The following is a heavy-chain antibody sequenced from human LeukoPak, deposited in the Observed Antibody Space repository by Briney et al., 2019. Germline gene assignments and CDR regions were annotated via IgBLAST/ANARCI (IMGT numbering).Heavy chain of an antibody. CDR3: ARHYDSSGYWYY. J-gene: IGHJ4*02. Sequence: SETLSLTCTVSGGSISSRNYYWGWIRQPPGKGLEWIGSMYYSGSTYYNPSLKSRVTTSVETSKNQFSLKLSSVTAADTAVYYCARHYDSSGYWYYWGQGTLVTVSS. CDR1: GGSISSRNYY. CDR2: MYYSGST. D-gene: IGHD3-22*01. V-gene: IGHV4-39*01.